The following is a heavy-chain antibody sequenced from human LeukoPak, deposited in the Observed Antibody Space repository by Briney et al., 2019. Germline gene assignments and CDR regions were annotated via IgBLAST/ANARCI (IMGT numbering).Heavy chain of an antibody. CDR3: ARLYGSGVDC. V-gene: IGHV4-59*01. Sequence: SETLSLTCTVSGGSISSDHWSWIRQPPGKGLEWIGYIYYSGSTKYNASLKSRVTISLDTSKNKFSLKLSSVTAADTAVYYCARLYGSGVDCWGQGTLVTVSS. J-gene: IGHJ4*02. CDR1: GGSISSDH. CDR2: IYYSGST. D-gene: IGHD3-10*01.